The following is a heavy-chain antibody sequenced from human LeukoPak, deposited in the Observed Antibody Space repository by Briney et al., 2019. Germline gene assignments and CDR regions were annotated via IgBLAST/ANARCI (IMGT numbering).Heavy chain of an antibody. CDR1: GFTFSGYG. D-gene: IGHD3-3*01. J-gene: IGHJ4*02. Sequence: GRSLRLSCVASGFTFSGYGMHWVRQAPGKGLEWVAVIWYDGSKTYYADSVKGRFTISRDNSKDTLYLQMSSLRVEDTAAYYCARDRFEIRRDYFDYWGQGTLVTVSS. CDR3: ARDRFEIRRDYFDY. CDR2: IWYDGSKT. V-gene: IGHV3-33*01.